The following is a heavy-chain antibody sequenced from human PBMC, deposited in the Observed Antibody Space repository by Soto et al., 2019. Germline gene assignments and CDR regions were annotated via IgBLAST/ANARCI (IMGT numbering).Heavy chain of an antibody. CDR2: ISSGGDTI. CDR1: GFTFSPYS. Sequence: PGGSLRLSCAVSGFTFSPYSMNWVRQAPGKGLEWISYISSGGDTIYYADSVRGRFTVSRDNTKNSLYLQMDSLRDEDTAVYYCARDRSKIYGVVPPIDYWGQGTLVTVSS. J-gene: IGHJ4*02. D-gene: IGHD3-3*01. V-gene: IGHV3-48*02. CDR3: ARDRSKIYGVVPPIDY.